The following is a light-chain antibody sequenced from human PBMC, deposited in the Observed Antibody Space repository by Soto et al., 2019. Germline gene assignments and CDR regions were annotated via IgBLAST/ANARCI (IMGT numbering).Light chain of an antibody. Sequence: EIVLTQSPATLSLSPGERATLSCRASQSVSSYLAWYQQKPGQAPRLLIYGASSRATGVPDRFSGGGSGTDFTLTISSLQPEDFATYSCQQSYSTTWTFGQGTKVDIK. CDR1: QSVSSY. J-gene: IGKJ1*01. CDR3: QQSYSTTWT. V-gene: IGKV3-11*01. CDR2: GAS.